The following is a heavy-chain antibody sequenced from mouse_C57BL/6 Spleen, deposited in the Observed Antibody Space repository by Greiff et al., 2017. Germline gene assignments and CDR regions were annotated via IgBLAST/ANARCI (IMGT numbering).Heavy chain of an antibody. CDR2: INPNNGGI. CDR1: GYTFTDYY. V-gene: IGHV1-26*01. CDR3: ARGGDSLYYFDY. J-gene: IGHJ2*01. D-gene: IGHD2-13*01. Sequence: VQLQQSGPELVKPGASVKISCKASGYTFTDYYMNWVKQSHGKSLEWIGDINPNNGGISYNQKFKGKATLTVDKSSSTAYMVLRSLTSEDSAVYYCARGGDSLYYFDYWGQGTTLTVSS.